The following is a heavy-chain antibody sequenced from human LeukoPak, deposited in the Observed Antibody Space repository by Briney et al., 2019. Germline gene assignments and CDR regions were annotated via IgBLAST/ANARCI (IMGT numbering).Heavy chain of an antibody. J-gene: IGHJ4*02. CDR1: GGTFSSYA. Sequence: ASVTVSCTASGGTFSSYAISWVRQAPGQGLEWMGWISAYNGNTNYAQKLQGRVTMTTDTSTSTAYMELRSLRSDDTAVYYCARVSPFYDSSGFTPPLDYWGQGTLVTVSS. V-gene: IGHV1-18*01. D-gene: IGHD3-22*01. CDR2: ISAYNGNT. CDR3: ARVSPFYDSSGFTPPLDY.